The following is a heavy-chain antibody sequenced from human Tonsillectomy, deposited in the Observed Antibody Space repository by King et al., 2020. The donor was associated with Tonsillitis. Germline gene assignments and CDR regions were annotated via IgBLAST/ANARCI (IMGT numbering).Heavy chain of an antibody. J-gene: IGHJ4*02. CDR3: AKAPLQGRRDVDY. CDR1: GFTFSSYG. CDR2: ISYDGSNK. Sequence: QVQLVESGGGVVQPGRSLRLSCAASGFTFSSYGMHWVRQAPGKGLEWVAVISYDGSNKYYADSVKGRFTISRDNSKNTLYLQMNSLRAEDTAVYYCAKAPLQGRRDVDYWGQGTLVTVSS. V-gene: IGHV3-30*18.